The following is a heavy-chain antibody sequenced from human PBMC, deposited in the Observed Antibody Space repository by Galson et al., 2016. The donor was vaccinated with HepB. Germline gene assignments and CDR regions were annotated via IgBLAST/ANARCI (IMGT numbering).Heavy chain of an antibody. D-gene: IGHD3-10*01. J-gene: IGHJ5*02. CDR3: VRDRGGSAGALNWFDP. V-gene: IGHV3-74*01. Sequence: SLRLSCAASGFTFSTNWMHWVRQAPGKGLVWVSRINGDGTITDYADSVKGRFTISRDNAENPLYLQMNSLRVEDTAVYYCVRDRGGSAGALNWFDPWGQGTLVTVSS. CDR2: INGDGTIT. CDR1: GFTFSTNW.